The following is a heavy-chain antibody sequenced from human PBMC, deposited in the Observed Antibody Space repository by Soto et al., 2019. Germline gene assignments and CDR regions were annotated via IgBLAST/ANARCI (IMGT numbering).Heavy chain of an antibody. CDR3: ARAIVGPTTTGWLDP. J-gene: IGHJ5*02. V-gene: IGHV1-69*13. CDR2: IIPIFGTA. CDR1: GGTFSRYA. Sequence: GASVKVSCNASGGTFSRYAISWVRQAPGQGLEWMGGIIPIFGTANYAQKFQGRVTITADESTSTAYMELSSLRFEDTAVYYCARAIVGPTTTGWLDPWGQGTLVTVSS. D-gene: IGHD1-26*01.